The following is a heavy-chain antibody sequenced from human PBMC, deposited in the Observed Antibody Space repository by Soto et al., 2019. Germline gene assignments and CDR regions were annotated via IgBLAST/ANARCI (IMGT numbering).Heavy chain of an antibody. CDR1: GYTLTELS. V-gene: IGHV1-24*01. J-gene: IGHJ4*02. CDR2: FDPEDGET. CDR3: ATKYSSSWYRVRYFDY. Sequence: QVQLVQSGAEVKKPGASVKVSCKVSGYTLTELSMHWVRQAPGKGLEWMGGFDPEDGETIYAQKFQGRVTMTEDTSTDTAYMELSSLRSEDTAVYYCATKYSSSWYRVRYFDYCGQGTLVTVSS. D-gene: IGHD6-13*01.